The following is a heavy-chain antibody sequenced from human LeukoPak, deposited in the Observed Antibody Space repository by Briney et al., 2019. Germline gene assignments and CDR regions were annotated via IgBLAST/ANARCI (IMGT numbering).Heavy chain of an antibody. Sequence: SGGSLRLSCAASGSTFSSYAMSWVRQAPGKGLEWVSAISGSGGSTYYADSVKGRFTISRDNSKNTLYLQMNSLRAEDTAVYYCAKGLAAAGQPGDYWGQGTLVTVSS. J-gene: IGHJ4*02. D-gene: IGHD6-13*01. V-gene: IGHV3-23*01. CDR2: ISGSGGST. CDR1: GSTFSSYA. CDR3: AKGLAAAGQPGDY.